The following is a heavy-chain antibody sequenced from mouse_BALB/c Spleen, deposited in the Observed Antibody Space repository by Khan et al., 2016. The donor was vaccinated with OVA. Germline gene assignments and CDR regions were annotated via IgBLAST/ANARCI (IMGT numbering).Heavy chain of an antibody. CDR1: GHTFTKYG. CDR2: INTYTGEP. CDR3: ARPPYFSYVMDN. V-gene: IGHV9-3-1*01. J-gene: IGHJ4*01. Sequence: QIQLLQSGPELKKPGETVKISCKASGHTFTKYGMNWVKQAPGKGLKWMGWINTYTGEPTYADDFNGRFAFSLDTSASTAYLQINNLKNEDTATYFCARPPYFSYVMDNWGQGTTVTVSS. D-gene: IGHD2-10*01.